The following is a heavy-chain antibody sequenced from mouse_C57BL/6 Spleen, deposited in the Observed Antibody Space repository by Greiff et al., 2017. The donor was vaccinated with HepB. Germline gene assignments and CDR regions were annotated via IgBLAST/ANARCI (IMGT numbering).Heavy chain of an antibody. J-gene: IGHJ3*01. CDR2: IRLKSDNYAT. V-gene: IGHV6-3*01. D-gene: IGHD4-1*01. Sequence: DVHLVESGGGLVQPGGSMKLSCVASGFTFSNYWMNWVRQSPEKGLEWVAQIRLKSDNYATHYAESVKGRFTISRDDSKSSVYLQMNNLRAEDTGIYYCTETGREVAYWGQGTLVTVSA. CDR3: TETGREVAY. CDR1: GFTFSNYW.